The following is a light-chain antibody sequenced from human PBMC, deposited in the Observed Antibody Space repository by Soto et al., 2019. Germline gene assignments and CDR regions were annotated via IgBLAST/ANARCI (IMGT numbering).Light chain of an antibody. J-gene: IGKJ2*01. V-gene: IGKV2-24*01. CDR1: QSLVHTDGSTY. CDR3: MQATQFPYT. Sequence: DIVMTQTPLSSPVTLGQPASISCRSSQSLVHTDGSTYLSWLHQRPGQPPRLLIYQVSKRVSGVPDTFSGSGAGTDFTLRISREEVADVGVYYCMQATQFPYTFGQGTTLEI. CDR2: QVS.